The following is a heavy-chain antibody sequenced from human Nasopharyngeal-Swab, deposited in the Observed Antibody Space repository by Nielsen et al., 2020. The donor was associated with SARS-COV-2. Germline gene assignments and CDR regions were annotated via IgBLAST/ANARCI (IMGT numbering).Heavy chain of an antibody. CDR2: IYPGDSDT. V-gene: IGHV5-51*01. Sequence: GESLKISCKGSGYSFTSYWIGWVRQMAGKGLEWMGIIYPGDSDTRYSPSLQGQVTISADKSISTAYLQWSSLKASDTAMYYCARPQNYGYYGMDVWGQGTTVTVSS. CDR1: GYSFTSYW. CDR3: ARPQNYGYYGMDV. J-gene: IGHJ6*02.